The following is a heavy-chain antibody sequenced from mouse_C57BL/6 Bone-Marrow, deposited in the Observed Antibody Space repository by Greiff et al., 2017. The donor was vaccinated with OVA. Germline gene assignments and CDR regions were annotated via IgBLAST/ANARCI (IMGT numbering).Heavy chain of an antibody. CDR2: IYPRSGNT. CDR3: ARPITTVAPDWYFDV. Sequence: QVQLQQSGAELARPGASVKLSCKASGYTFTSYGLSWVKQRTGQGLEWIGEIYPRSGNTYYNEKFKGKATLTADKSSSTAYMELRSLTSEDSAVYFCARPITTVAPDWYFDVWGTGTTVTVSS. J-gene: IGHJ1*03. CDR1: GYTFTSYG. D-gene: IGHD1-1*01. V-gene: IGHV1-81*01.